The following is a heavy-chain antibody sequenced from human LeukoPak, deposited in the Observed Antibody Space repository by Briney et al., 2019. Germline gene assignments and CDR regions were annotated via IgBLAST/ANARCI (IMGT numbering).Heavy chain of an antibody. CDR2: ISPSGGST. V-gene: IGHV1-46*01. J-gene: IGHJ6*03. D-gene: IGHD3-16*01. CDR3: AREDTFYLADGHYYYYVDV. CDR1: GYTFTSNY. Sequence: GASVKVSCKAFGYTFTSNYMHWVRQAPGQGPEWMGVISPSGGSTTYAQKFQGRVTITRDTSASTAYMELSSLRSEDMAVYYCAREDTFYLADGHYYYYVDVWGKGTTVTVSS.